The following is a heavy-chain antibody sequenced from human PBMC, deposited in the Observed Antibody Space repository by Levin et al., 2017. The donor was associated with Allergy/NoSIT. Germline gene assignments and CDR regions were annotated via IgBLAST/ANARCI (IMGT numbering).Heavy chain of an antibody. CDR1: GYRFTSYW. J-gene: IGHJ4*02. CDR2: IYPSDSDT. V-gene: IGHV5-51*01. CDR3: ARGGDSSHRFFDY. Sequence: GESLKISCRNSGYRFTSYWIAWVRQMPGKGLEWMGSIYPSDSDTRYSTSFQGQVTISADKSVSTAYLQWSSLRASDTAIYYCARGGDSSHRFFDYWGQGTLLSVSS. D-gene: IGHD6-13*01.